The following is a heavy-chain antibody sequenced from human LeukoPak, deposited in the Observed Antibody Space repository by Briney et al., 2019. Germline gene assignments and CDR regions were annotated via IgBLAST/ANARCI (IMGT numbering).Heavy chain of an antibody. CDR3: ARDDGYSYGSFDY. J-gene: IGHJ4*02. V-gene: IGHV3-7*01. Sequence: GGSLRLSCAASGFTFSSYWMSWVRQAPGKGLEWVANIKQDGSEKYYVDSVKGRFTISRDNAENSLYLQMNSLRAEDTAVYYCARDDGYSYGSFDYWGQGTLVTVSS. CDR1: GFTFSSYW. D-gene: IGHD5-18*01. CDR2: IKQDGSEK.